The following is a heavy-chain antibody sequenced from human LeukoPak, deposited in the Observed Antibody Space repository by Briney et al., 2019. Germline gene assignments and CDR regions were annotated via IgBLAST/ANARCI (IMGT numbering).Heavy chain of an antibody. Sequence: GGSLRLSCAASGFTFSYYAMNWVCQAPGKGLEWVSAISGSGGSTYYADSVKGRFTISRDNSKNTLYLQMNSLRAEDTAVYYCAKDVIGREIGVVVVAATGYFDYWGQGTLVTVSS. CDR3: AKDVIGREIGVVVVAATGYFDY. CDR1: GFTFSYYA. CDR2: ISGSGGST. V-gene: IGHV3-23*01. D-gene: IGHD2-15*01. J-gene: IGHJ4*02.